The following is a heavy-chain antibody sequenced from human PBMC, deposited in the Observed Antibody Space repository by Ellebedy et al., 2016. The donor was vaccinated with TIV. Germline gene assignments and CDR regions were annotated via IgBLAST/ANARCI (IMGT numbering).Heavy chain of an antibody. CDR2: INPSGGST. J-gene: IGHJ6*02. Sequence: ASVKVSCKASGYTFTSYYMHWVRQAPGQGLEWMGIINPSGGSTSYAQKFQGRVTITADESTSTAYMELRSLRSDDTAVYYCARGGYYDSSGYYYYYYYGMDVWGQGTTVTVSS. CDR1: GYTFTSYY. V-gene: IGHV1-46*01. CDR3: ARGGYYDSSGYYYYYYYGMDV. D-gene: IGHD3-22*01.